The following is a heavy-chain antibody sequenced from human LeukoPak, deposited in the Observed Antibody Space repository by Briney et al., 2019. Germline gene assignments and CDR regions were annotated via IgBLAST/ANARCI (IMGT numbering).Heavy chain of an antibody. J-gene: IGHJ4*02. D-gene: IGHD6-6*01. CDR3: ARDRSSSARED. CDR2: ISGYSGNT. V-gene: IGHV1-18*01. Sequence: GASVKVSCMTSGFTFTSYGISWVRQAPGQGLEWVGWISGYSGNTNYAQKFQGRVTMTTDTSTSTAYMELRGLRSDDTAVYYCARDRSSSAREDWGQGTLVTVSS. CDR1: GFTFTSYG.